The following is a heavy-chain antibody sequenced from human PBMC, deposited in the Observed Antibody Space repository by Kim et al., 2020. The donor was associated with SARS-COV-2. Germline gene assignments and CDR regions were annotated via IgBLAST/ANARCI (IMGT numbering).Heavy chain of an antibody. J-gene: IGHJ4*02. D-gene: IGHD6-13*01. CDR2: IYYSGST. V-gene: IGHV4-59*01. CDR3: AGDGRGYSSSYHLY. Sequence: SETLSLTCTVSGGSISSYYWSWIRQPPGKGLEWIGSIYYSGSTNYNPSLKSRVTISVDTSKNQFSLKLSTVTAADTAVYYCAGDGRGYSSSYHLYWGQGTLVSVSS. CDR1: GGSISSYY.